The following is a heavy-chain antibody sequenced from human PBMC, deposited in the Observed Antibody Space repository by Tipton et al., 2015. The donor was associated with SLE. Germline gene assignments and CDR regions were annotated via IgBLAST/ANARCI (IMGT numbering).Heavy chain of an antibody. CDR2: IYSGGST. Sequence: SLRLSCAASGFTFSSYAMSWVRQAPGKGLEWVSVIYSGGSTYYADSVKGRFTISRDNSKNTLYLQMNSLRAEDTAVYYCAKDSRPSPRGYWGQGTLVTVSP. CDR1: GFTFSSYA. V-gene: IGHV3-23*03. CDR3: AKDSRPSPRGY. J-gene: IGHJ4*02.